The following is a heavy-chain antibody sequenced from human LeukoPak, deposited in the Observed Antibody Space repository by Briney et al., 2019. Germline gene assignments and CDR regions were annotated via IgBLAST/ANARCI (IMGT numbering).Heavy chain of an antibody. Sequence: PGGSLRLSCAASGFTFSSYAMSWVRQAPGKGLEWVSAISGSGGSTYYADSVKGRFTISRDNSKNTLYLQMNSLRAEDTAVYYCAKAKSSITIFGVVIIDVWGQGTTVTVSS. D-gene: IGHD3-3*01. CDR3: AKAKSSITIFGVVIIDV. CDR1: GFTFSSYA. CDR2: ISGSGGST. V-gene: IGHV3-23*01. J-gene: IGHJ6*02.